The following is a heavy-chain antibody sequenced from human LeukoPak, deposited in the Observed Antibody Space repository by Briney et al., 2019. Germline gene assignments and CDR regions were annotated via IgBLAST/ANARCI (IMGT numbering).Heavy chain of an antibody. Sequence: SETLSLTCTVSGGSISSTSFYWGWIRQPPGKGLEWIGIIYYSGSTYYNPSLKSRVTISVDTSKNQFSLKLSSVTAADTAVYYCARGLCSSTSCYTYYYYYGMDVWGQGTTVTVSS. J-gene: IGHJ6*02. V-gene: IGHV4-39*07. D-gene: IGHD2-2*02. CDR3: ARGLCSSTSCYTYYYYYGMDV. CDR2: IYYSGST. CDR1: GGSISSTSFY.